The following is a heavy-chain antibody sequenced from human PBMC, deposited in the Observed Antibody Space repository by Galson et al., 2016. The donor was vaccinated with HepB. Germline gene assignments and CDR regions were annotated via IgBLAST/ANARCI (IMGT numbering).Heavy chain of an antibody. J-gene: IGHJ6*02. D-gene: IGHD6-13*01. CDR2: INPRSSST. V-gene: IGHV1-46*01. CDR3: AAALDDYYYGMDV. Sequence: SVKVSCKASGHTFTSYYMHWVRQAPGQGLEWMGIINPRSSSTNYAQKFQGRVTMTRDTSTSTVYMQLSSLRSDDTAVYYCAAALDDYYYGMDVWGQGTTVTVSS. CDR1: GHTFTSYY.